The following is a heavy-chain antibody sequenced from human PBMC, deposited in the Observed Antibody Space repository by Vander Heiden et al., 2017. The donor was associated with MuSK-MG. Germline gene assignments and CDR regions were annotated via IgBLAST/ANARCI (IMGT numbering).Heavy chain of an antibody. V-gene: IGHV3-9*01. CDR1: GFTFSDNA. CDR2: ISWDSSST. J-gene: IGHJ6*03. CDR3: AKDIGADYYYYMDV. Sequence: EVQLVEFGGGLVQPGRSLRLSCTASGFTFSDNAMHWVRQAPGKGLEWVSGISWDSSSTVYADSVKGRFTISRDNAKNSLYLQVNSLRPEDTAVYYCAKDIGADYYYYMDVWGKGTTVTVSS.